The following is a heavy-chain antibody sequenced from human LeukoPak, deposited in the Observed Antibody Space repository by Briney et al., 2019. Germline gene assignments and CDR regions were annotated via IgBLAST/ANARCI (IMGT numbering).Heavy chain of an antibody. J-gene: IGHJ4*02. CDR1: GFTFSSYG. D-gene: IGHD6-13*01. V-gene: IGHV3-30*03. CDR3: ARDPVAAAGTGESDY. CDR2: ISYAGNDK. Sequence: PGGSLRLSCAAAGFTFSSYGMHWVRQAPGKGLEWVAAISYAGNDKFYADSVKGRFTISRDNSQNTLDLQMNCVRAEETAVYYCARDPVAAAGTGESDYWGQGTLVTVSS.